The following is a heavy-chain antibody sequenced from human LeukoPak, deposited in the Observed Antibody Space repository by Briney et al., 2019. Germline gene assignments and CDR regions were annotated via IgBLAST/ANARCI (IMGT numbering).Heavy chain of an antibody. CDR3: ARAVPRRGSYYYYYYMDV. CDR2: INPNSGGT. CDR1: GYTFTVYY. V-gene: IGHV1-2*02. J-gene: IGHJ6*03. D-gene: IGHD1-26*01. Sequence: ASVKVSCKASGYTFTVYYMHWVRQAPGQGLEWMGWINPNSGGTNYAQKFQGRVTMTRDTSISTAYMELSRLRSDDTAVYYCARAVPRRGSYYYYYYMDVWGKGTTVTVSS.